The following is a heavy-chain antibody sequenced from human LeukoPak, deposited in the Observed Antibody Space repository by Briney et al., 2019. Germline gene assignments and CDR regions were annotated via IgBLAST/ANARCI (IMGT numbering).Heavy chain of an antibody. D-gene: IGHD6-19*01. J-gene: IGHJ4*02. CDR2: ISGSGGST. Sequence: GGSLRLSCAASGFTFSSYAMSWVRQAPGKGLEWVSAISGSGGSTYYAGSVKGRFTISRDNSKNTLYLQMNSLRAEDTAVYYCANGARRRGIGIAVAGTRANWGQGTLVTVSS. CDR3: ANGARRRGIGIAVAGTRAN. V-gene: IGHV3-23*01. CDR1: GFTFSSYA.